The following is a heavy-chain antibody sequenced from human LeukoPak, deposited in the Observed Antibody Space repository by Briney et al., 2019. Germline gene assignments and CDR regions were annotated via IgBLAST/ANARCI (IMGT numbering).Heavy chain of an antibody. Sequence: ASVKVSCKASGYTFTGYYMHWVRQAPGQGLEWMGWINPNSGGTNYAQKFQGRVTMTRDTSISTVYMELSRLRSDDTAVYYCARGGHITIFGVVITVPYYFDYWGQGTLVTVSS. D-gene: IGHD3-3*01. CDR1: GYTFTGYY. CDR3: ARGGHITIFGVVITVPYYFDY. J-gene: IGHJ4*02. CDR2: INPNSGGT. V-gene: IGHV1-2*02.